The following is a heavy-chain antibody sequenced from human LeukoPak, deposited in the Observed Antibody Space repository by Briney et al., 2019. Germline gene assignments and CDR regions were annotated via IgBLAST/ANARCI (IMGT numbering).Heavy chain of an antibody. CDR3: ARDLWGWGSDYLDY. J-gene: IGHJ4*02. D-gene: IGHD4/OR15-4a*01. CDR2: ISPNSGAT. CDR1: GYTFTDYY. Sequence: ASVKVSCKASGYTFTDYYVHWVRLVPGQGLEWMGRISPNSGATNYAEKLRGRVTMARDTSINTVYMEMSSLRSVDTAVYYCARDLWGWGSDYLDYWGQGTLVTVSS. V-gene: IGHV1-2*06.